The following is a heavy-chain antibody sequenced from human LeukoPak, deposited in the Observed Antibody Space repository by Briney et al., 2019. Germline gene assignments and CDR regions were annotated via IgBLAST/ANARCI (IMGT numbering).Heavy chain of an antibody. Sequence: SETLSLTCTVSGGSSSSSRYYWGWIRQPPGKGLEWIGSIYYSGSTYYNPSLKSRVTISVDTSKNQFSPKLSSVTATDTAVYYCARHPYQLLWLSWFDPWGQGTLVTVSS. D-gene: IGHD2-2*01. J-gene: IGHJ5*02. CDR1: GGSSSSSRYY. CDR3: ARHPYQLLWLSWFDP. V-gene: IGHV4-39*01. CDR2: IYYSGST.